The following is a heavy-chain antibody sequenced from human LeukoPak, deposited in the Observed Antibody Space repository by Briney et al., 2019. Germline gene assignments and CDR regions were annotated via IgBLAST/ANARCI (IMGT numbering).Heavy chain of an antibody. CDR3: ARQPGGTAAFDI. Sequence: PSETLSLTCTVSGGSINNYYWSWIRQPPGKGLEWIGYIYYTGGETNYNPSLKSRLTISVDTSKNQLSLMLTSVTAADTAVYYCARQPGGTAAFDIWAQGTMVTVSS. J-gene: IGHJ3*02. V-gene: IGHV4-59*08. CDR2: IYYTGGET. CDR1: GGSINNYY. D-gene: IGHD1-14*01.